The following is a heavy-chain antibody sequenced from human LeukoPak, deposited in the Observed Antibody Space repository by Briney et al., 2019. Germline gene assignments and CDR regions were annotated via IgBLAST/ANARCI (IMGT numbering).Heavy chain of an antibody. CDR1: GFIFSSYG. D-gene: IGHD3-3*01. CDR2: IENDGRGT. V-gene: IGHV3-74*01. J-gene: IGHJ3*01. CDR3: ARGGVHHAFDV. Sequence: PGGSLRLSCAASGFIFSSYGFYWVRQVPGKGLEYVSRIENDGRGTTYADSVKGRYTISRDNTKNTVYLQMNSLRPEDTAMYYCARGGVHHAFDVWGQGTMVTVSS.